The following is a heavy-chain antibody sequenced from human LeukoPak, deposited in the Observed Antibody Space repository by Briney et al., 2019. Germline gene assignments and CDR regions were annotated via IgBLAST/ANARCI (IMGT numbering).Heavy chain of an antibody. V-gene: IGHV4-59*11. CDR3: ARVNSSSWNYYYYYGMDV. CDR1: GGSISSHY. CDR2: IYYSGST. D-gene: IGHD6-13*01. J-gene: IGHJ6*02. Sequence: PSETLSLTCTVSGGSISSHYWSWIRQPPGKGLEWIGYIYYSGSTNYNPSLKSRVTISVDTSKNQFSLKLSSVTAADTAVYYCARVNSSSWNYYYYYGMDVWGQGTTVTVSS.